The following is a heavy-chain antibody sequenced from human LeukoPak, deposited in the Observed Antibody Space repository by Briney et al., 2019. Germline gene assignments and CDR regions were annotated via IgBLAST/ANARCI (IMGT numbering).Heavy chain of an antibody. CDR1: GYTFTSYH. J-gene: IGHJ4*02. Sequence: GASVKVSCKASGYTFTSYHMHWVRQAPGQGLEWMGIINPSGGTTNYAQKFRGRVTMTRDMSTSTVYMELSSLRAEDTAVYYCAKDLGTMVRGVIWRPIPGSLWGQGTLVTVSS. V-gene: IGHV1-46*01. D-gene: IGHD3-10*01. CDR2: INPSGGTT. CDR3: AKDLGTMVRGVIWRPIPGSL.